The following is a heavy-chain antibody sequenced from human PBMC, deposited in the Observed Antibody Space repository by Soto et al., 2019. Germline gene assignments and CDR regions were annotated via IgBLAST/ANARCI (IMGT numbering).Heavy chain of an antibody. CDR2: IRSKANSYAT. CDR3: TAVIDFGYFDY. D-gene: IGHD3-10*01. Sequence: PGGSLRLSCAASGFTFSGSAMHWVRQASGKGLEWVGRIRSKANSYATAYAASVKGRFTISRDDSKNTAYLQMNSLKTEDTAVYYCTAVIDFGYFDYWGQGPLVTVSS. V-gene: IGHV3-73*01. CDR1: GFTFSGSA. J-gene: IGHJ4*02.